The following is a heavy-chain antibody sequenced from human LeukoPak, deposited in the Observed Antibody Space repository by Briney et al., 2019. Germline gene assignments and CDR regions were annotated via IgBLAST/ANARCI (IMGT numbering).Heavy chain of an antibody. CDR2: ISSSGSTI. D-gene: IGHD1-26*01. CDR3: ARESAVGAHFDY. V-gene: IGHV3-11*04. CDR1: GFTFSDYY. J-gene: IGHJ4*02. Sequence: PGGTLRLSCAASGFTFSDYYMSWIRQAPGKGLEWVSYISSSGSTIYYADSVKGRFTISRDNAKNSLYLQMNSLRAEDTAVYYCARESAVGAHFDYWGQGTLVTVSS.